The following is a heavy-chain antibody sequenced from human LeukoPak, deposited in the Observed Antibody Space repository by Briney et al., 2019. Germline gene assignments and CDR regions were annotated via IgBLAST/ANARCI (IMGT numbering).Heavy chain of an antibody. Sequence: GASVKVSCKASGGTFSRYTLNWVRQAPGQGLEWMGGISPLFGSAKYAQKFQGRVTITADESTSTAYMELSSLRSEDTAVYYCAREGTGTAMVIIWGQGTLVTVSS. D-gene: IGHD5-18*01. CDR1: GGTFSRYT. J-gene: IGHJ4*02. CDR2: ISPLFGSA. CDR3: AREGTGTAMVII. V-gene: IGHV1-69*13.